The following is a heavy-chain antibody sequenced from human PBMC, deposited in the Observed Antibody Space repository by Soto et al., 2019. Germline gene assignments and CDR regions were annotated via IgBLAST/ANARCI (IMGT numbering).Heavy chain of an antibody. Sequence: GGSLRLSCAASGFTFISYAMTWVRQAPGKGLEWVSVIGGSGGSIYYADFVKGRFTIARDSSKNTLYLQMNSLRAEDTAVYYCAKEYCSGGTCYGAFDIWGQGTMVTVSS. CDR1: GFTFISYA. J-gene: IGHJ3*02. CDR2: IGGSGGSI. V-gene: IGHV3-23*01. CDR3: AKEYCSGGTCYGAFDI. D-gene: IGHD2-15*01.